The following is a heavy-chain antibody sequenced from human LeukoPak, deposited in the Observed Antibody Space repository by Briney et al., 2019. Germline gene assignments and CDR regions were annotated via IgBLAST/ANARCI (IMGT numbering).Heavy chain of an antibody. CDR3: ASRGPTAYCSGGDCSHRYYYYMDV. J-gene: IGHJ6*03. Sequence: SETLSLTCIVSGYSIRSGYYWGWIRQPPGKGLEWIGSFYHGENTYYNPSLKSRVTISEDTSKNQFSLDLSSVTTADTAVYYCASRGPTAYCSGGDCSHRYYYYMDVWGKGTTVTVSS. D-gene: IGHD2-15*01. CDR2: FYHGENT. V-gene: IGHV4-38-2*02. CDR1: GYSIRSGYY.